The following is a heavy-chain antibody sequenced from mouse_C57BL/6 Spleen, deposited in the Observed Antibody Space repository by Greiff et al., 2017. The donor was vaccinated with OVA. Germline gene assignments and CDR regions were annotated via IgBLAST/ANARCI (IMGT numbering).Heavy chain of an antibody. V-gene: IGHV5-17*01. J-gene: IGHJ4*01. D-gene: IGHD2-4*01. CDR2: ISSGSSTI. CDR1: GFTFSDYG. CDR3: ARRFDYEDAMDY. Sequence: DVHLVESGGGLVKPGGSLKLSCAASGFTFSDYGMHWVRQAPEKGLEWVAYISSGSSTIYYADTVKGRFTISRDNAKNTLFLQMTSLRSEDTAMYYCARRFDYEDAMDYWGQGTSVTVSS.